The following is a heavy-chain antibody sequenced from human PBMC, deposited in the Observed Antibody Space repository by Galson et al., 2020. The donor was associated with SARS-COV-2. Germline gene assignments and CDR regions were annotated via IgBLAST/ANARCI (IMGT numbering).Heavy chain of an antibody. Sequence: GGYLRLSCATSGFTFSTFAMSWVRRAPGKGLEWVSTISGSGISTYYADSVKGRFIISRDNSKNTFYLQMNSLRAEDTAIYYCAKDPQPTTYYYYAMDVWGQGSTVTVAS. D-gene: IGHD5-12*01. CDR3: AKDPQPTTYYYYAMDV. CDR2: ISGSGIST. J-gene: IGHJ6*02. CDR1: GFTFSTFA. V-gene: IGHV3-23*01.